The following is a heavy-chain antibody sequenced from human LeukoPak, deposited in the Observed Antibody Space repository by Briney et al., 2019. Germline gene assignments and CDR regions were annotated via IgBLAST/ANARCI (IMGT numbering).Heavy chain of an antibody. CDR2: IHYSGST. V-gene: IGHV4-30-4*08. D-gene: IGHD2-21*01. CDR3: ARAGIEDSTLYYFDY. Sequence: SQTLSLTCTVSGGSISSGDYYWSWIRQPPGKGLEWIGYIHYSGSTYYNPSLKSRVTISVDTSKNQFSLKLSSVTAADTAVYYCARAGIEDSTLYYFDYWGQGTLVTVSS. CDR1: GGSISSGDYY. J-gene: IGHJ4*02.